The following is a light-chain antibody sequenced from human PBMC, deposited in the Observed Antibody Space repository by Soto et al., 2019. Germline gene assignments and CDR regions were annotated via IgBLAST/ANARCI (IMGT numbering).Light chain of an antibody. J-gene: IGKJ4*01. Sequence: EIVLTQSPDPLSLSPGERATLSCRASQSVSSYLAWYQQKPGQAPRLLIYDASNKATGIPARFSVSGSGTDFALTISSLGPEDFAVYYCQQRSNWPLTFGGGTKVEIK. CDR2: DAS. V-gene: IGKV3-11*01. CDR3: QQRSNWPLT. CDR1: QSVSSY.